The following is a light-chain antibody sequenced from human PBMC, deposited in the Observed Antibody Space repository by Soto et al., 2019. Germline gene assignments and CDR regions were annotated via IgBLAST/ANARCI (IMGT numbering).Light chain of an antibody. CDR2: KAS. V-gene: IGKV1-5*03. CDR3: QQCNSYPYT. CDR1: QNIVIW. Sequence: IQMTQSPSTLSASVGDRVSITCRASQNIVIWLAWYQQKPGKAPKLLIYKASSLESGVPSRFSGSGSGTEFTLTISSLQPDDFATYYCQQCNSYPYTFGQGTKLEIK. J-gene: IGKJ2*01.